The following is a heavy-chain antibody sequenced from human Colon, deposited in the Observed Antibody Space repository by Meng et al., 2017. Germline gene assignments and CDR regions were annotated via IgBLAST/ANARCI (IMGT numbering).Heavy chain of an antibody. D-gene: IGHD5-24*01. CDR3: ARKRDGYNPFDD. J-gene: IGHJ4*02. CDR2: IYYSGST. V-gene: IGHV4-28*01. Sequence: LRESGPGLVKPSDTRSLRCAVSGYSFSSSNWWVWIRQPPGKGLEWIGYIYYSGSTDYNPSLKSRVTMSVDTSKNQFSLKLSSVTAVDTAVYYCARKRDGYNPFDDWGQGTLVTVSS. CDR1: GYSFSSSNW.